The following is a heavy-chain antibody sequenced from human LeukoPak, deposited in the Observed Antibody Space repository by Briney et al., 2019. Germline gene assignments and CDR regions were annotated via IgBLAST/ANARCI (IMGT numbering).Heavy chain of an antibody. CDR1: GFIFDDYA. Sequence: GGSLRLSCAASGFIFDDYAMHWVRHAPGKGLEWVSGISWNSGSIGYADSVKGRFTISRDNAKNSLYLQMNSLRAEYMALYYCAKGYSYAYKYYFDYWGQGTLVTVSS. J-gene: IGHJ4*02. D-gene: IGHD5-18*01. CDR3: AKGYSYAYKYYFDY. V-gene: IGHV3-9*03. CDR2: ISWNSGSI.